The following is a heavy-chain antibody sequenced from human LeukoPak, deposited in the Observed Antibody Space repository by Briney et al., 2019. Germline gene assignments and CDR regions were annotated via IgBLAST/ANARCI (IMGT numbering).Heavy chain of an antibody. CDR1: GDSISSGGHY. J-gene: IGHJ4*02. D-gene: IGHD3-22*01. CDR3: ARDSGFWLY. V-gene: IGHV4-39*07. Sequence: SETLSLTCTASGDSISSGGHYWGWIRQTPGKRLEWIGNIYFSGDTSYNPSLKSRLTMSVDTSKNQLFLNLDSVTAADAAVYYCARDSGFWLYWGQGTLVTVSS. CDR2: IYFSGDT.